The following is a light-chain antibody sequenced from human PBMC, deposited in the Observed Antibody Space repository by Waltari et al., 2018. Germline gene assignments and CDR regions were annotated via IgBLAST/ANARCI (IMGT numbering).Light chain of an antibody. Sequence: EVVMTQSPATLSVSQGERATLSCRASQSISINMVWYQQRPGRAPRLLIYEASMRATDIPARFSGSGSGTEFTLTISSVQSEDAAVYYCQQFNDWPRTFGQGTKVEIK. CDR3: QQFNDWPRT. V-gene: IGKV3-15*01. CDR2: EAS. J-gene: IGKJ1*01. CDR1: QSISIN.